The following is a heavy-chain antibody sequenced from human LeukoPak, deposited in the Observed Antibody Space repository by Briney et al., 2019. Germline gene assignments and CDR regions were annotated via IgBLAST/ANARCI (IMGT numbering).Heavy chain of an antibody. CDR1: GFTFSSYA. J-gene: IGHJ4*02. Sequence: GGSLRLSCAASGFTFSSYAMHWVRQAPGKGLEWVSYISSSSSTIYYADSVKGRFTISRDNAKNSLYLQMNSLRAEDTAVYYCARALPSGPFDYWGQGTLVTVSS. CDR3: ARALPSGPFDY. D-gene: IGHD6-19*01. V-gene: IGHV3-48*01. CDR2: ISSSSSTI.